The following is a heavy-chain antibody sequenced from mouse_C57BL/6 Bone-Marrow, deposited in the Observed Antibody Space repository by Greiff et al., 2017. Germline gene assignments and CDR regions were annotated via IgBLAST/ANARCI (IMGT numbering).Heavy chain of an antibody. V-gene: IGHV7-3*01. CDR3: ARCDSNPYAMDY. CDR2: IRNKANGYTT. D-gene: IGHD2-5*01. J-gene: IGHJ4*01. Sequence: EVQLVESGGGLVQPGGSLSLSCAASGFTFTDYYMSWVRQPPGKALEWLGFIRNKANGYTTEDSASVKGRFTISRDNSQSILYLQMNALRAEDSATYYGARCDSNPYAMDYWGQGTSVTVSS. CDR1: GFTFTDYY.